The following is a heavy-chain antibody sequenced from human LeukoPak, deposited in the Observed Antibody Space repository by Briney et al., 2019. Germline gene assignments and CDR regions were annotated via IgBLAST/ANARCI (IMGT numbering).Heavy chain of an antibody. CDR3: AELGITMIGGV. Sequence: GGSLRLSCAASGFTFSSYEMNWVRQAPGKGLEWVSYISSGGNGTYYADSVKGRFTISRDNAKNSLYLQMNSLRAEDTAVYYCAELGITMIGGVWGKGTTVTISS. D-gene: IGHD3-10*02. CDR1: GFTFSSYE. J-gene: IGHJ6*04. CDR2: ISSGGNGT. V-gene: IGHV3-48*03.